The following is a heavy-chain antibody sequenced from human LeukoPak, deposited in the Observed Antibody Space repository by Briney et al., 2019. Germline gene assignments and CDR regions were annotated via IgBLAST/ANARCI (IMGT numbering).Heavy chain of an antibody. Sequence: PGGSLRLSCAASGFTFSSYGMHWVRQAPGKGLEWVAVISYDGSNKYYADSVKGRFTISRDNSKNTLYLQMNSLRAEDTAVYYCANDEGSYDVYYGMDVWGQGTTVTVSS. J-gene: IGHJ6*02. CDR2: ISYDGSNK. V-gene: IGHV3-30*18. CDR1: GFTFSSYG. D-gene: IGHD1-26*01. CDR3: ANDEGSYDVYYGMDV.